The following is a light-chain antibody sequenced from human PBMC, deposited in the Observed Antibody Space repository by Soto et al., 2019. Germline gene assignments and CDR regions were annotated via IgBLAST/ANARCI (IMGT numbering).Light chain of an antibody. Sequence: DIQMTQSPSSLSASVGDRVTITCRASQSISSYLYWYQQKPGKAPKLLIYAASSLQSGVPPRFSGSGSGTEFALTISSLQPDDFATYYCQQYDSFSVTFGQGTKVDIK. CDR1: QSISSY. V-gene: IGKV1-39*01. CDR2: AAS. J-gene: IGKJ1*01. CDR3: QQYDSFSVT.